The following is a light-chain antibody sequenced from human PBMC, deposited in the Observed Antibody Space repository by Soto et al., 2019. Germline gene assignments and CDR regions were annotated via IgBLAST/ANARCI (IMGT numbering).Light chain of an antibody. CDR3: QQYNTYSTWT. CDR1: QSISIW. Sequence: IHMTHSPSTLSASLRYRFTITFRSSQSISIWLAWYQQRPGKAPKVLIWNASSLQRGVPSRFSGSGSGTEFTLTISSLQPDDFATYYCQQYNTYSTWTFGQGTKVDI. CDR2: NAS. V-gene: IGKV1-5*01. J-gene: IGKJ1*01.